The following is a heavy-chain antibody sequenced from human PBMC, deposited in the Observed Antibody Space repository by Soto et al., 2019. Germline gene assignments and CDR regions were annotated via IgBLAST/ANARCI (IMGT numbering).Heavy chain of an antibody. CDR1: GYTFTSYG. CDR2: SSNYNDNT. CDR3: ARDRGGYFDY. V-gene: IGHV1-18*04. J-gene: IGHJ4*02. D-gene: IGHD3-16*01. Sequence: QVQLVQSGAEVKKPGALVKVSCKASGYTFTSYGISWVRQAPGQGLEWMGWSSNYNDNTNYAQKLQGRVTLTTDTSTNTVYMELRSLRSDDTAMYYCARDRGGYFDYWGQGSLVTVSS.